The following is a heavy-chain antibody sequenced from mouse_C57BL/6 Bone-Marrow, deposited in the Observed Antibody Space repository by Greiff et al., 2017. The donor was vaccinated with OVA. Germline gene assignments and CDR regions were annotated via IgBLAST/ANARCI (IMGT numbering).Heavy chain of an antibody. J-gene: IGHJ1*03. V-gene: IGHV8-8*01. CDR2: IWWDDDK. D-gene: IGHD1-1*01. Sequence: QVTLKVCGPGILQPSQTLSLTCSFSGFSLSTFGMGVGWIRQPSGKGLEWLAHIWWDDDKYYNPALKSRLTISKDTSKNQVFLKIANVDTADTATYYCARIDTTVEGGYWYFDVWGTGTTVTVSS. CDR3: ARIDTTVEGGYWYFDV. CDR1: GFSLSTFGMG.